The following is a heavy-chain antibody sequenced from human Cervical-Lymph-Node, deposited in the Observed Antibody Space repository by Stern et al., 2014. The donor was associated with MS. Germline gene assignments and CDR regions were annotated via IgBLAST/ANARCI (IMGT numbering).Heavy chain of an antibody. CDR1: GD. V-gene: IGHV1-69*06. Sequence: VQLVESGADVKKPGSSVRVSCKASGDISWLRQAPGQGLEYMGGIIRPVGTAPYTQRFQSRLTITADKSTNTTYMELSSLRSDDTAIYYCATGAGDNWFDPWGQGTLVSVSS. CDR3: ATGAGDNWFDP. D-gene: IGHD3-10*01. J-gene: IGHJ5*02. CDR2: IIRPVGTA.